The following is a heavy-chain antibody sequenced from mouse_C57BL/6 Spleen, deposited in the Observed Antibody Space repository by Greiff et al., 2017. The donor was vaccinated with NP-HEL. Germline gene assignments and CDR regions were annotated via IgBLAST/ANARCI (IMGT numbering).Heavy chain of an antibody. Sequence: VQLQESGPELVKPGASVKISCKASGYAFSSSWMNWVKQRPGKGLEWIGRIYPGDGDTNYNGKFKGKATLTADKSSSTAYMQLSSLTSEDSAVYFCADYGSSPYYAMDYWGQGTSVTVSS. CDR1: GYAFSSSW. V-gene: IGHV1-82*01. J-gene: IGHJ4*01. D-gene: IGHD1-1*01. CDR3: ADYGSSPYYAMDY. CDR2: IYPGDGDT.